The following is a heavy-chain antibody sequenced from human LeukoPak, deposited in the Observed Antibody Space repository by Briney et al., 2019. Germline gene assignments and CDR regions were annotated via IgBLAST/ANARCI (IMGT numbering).Heavy chain of an antibody. J-gene: IGHJ4*02. CDR2: IDRTGYT. D-gene: IGHD2-2*01. CDR3: TRQLPKGVFDS. V-gene: IGHV4-4*02. Sequence: SETLSLTCAVSGDSIGSPNWWSWVRQSPGRGLEWIGEIDRTGYTNYNPSLKSRTVLPLDKSNNQFSLKVNSLTAADTAIYYCTRQLPKGVFDSWGQGTVVTVSS. CDR1: GDSIGSPNW.